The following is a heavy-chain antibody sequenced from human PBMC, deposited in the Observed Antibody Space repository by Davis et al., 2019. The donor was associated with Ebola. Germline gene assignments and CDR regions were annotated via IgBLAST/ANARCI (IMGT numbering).Heavy chain of an antibody. V-gene: IGHV3-21*01. J-gene: IGHJ4*02. D-gene: IGHD6-13*01. CDR2: ISSDSSYL. Sequence: AGSLRLSCPASGFTFSIYTMSCVRQAPGKGLEWVSSISSDSSYLYYADSMKGRFTISRDNAKNSLYLQMNSLRAEDTAVYYCASSSSWVLHFDYWGQGSLVTVSS. CDR1: GFTFSIYT. CDR3: ASSSSWVLHFDY.